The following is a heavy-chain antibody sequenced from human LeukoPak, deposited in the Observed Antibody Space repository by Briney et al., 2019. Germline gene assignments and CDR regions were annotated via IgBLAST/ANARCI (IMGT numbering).Heavy chain of an antibody. D-gene: IGHD5-18*01. V-gene: IGHV3-48*01. CDR2: ISSSSSTI. Sequence: PGGSLRLSCAASGFIYSSYSMNWVRQAPGKGLEWVSYISSSSSTIYYADSVKGRFTISRDNAKNSLYLPMNSLRAEDTAVYYCASGYSYGSVEYWGQGTLVTVSS. CDR1: GFIYSSYS. CDR3: ASGYSYGSVEY. J-gene: IGHJ4*02.